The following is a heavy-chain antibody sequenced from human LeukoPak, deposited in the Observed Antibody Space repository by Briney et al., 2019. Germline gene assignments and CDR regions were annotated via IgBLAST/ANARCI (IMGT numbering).Heavy chain of an antibody. V-gene: IGHV3-21*01. D-gene: IGHD3-16*01. Sequence: GGSLRLSCAASEFTFSTYNMDWVRQAPGKALEWVSCIGSGSDYIYYADSVKGRFTISRDNAKNSLYPQVNSLRAEDTAVYYCARGGGKLYQTSWFDPWGQGTLVTVSS. CDR2: IGSGSDYI. CDR1: EFTFSTYN. J-gene: IGHJ5*02. CDR3: ARGGGKLYQTSWFDP.